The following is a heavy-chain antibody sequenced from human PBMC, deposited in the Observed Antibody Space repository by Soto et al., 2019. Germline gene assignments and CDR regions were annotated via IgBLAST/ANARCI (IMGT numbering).Heavy chain of an antibody. CDR1: GGSISSGGYY. V-gene: IGHV4-31*03. CDR2: IYYSGST. J-gene: IGHJ6*02. CDR3: ARGTRYFDWLPLVVDYYYGTDV. Sequence: SEALSHTCTVSGGSISSGGYYWSWIRQHTGKGLEWIGYIYYSGSTYYNPSLKSRVTISVDTSKNQFSLKLSSVTAADTAVYYCARGTRYFDWLPLVVDYYYGTDVRGQGTTVSVSS. D-gene: IGHD3-9*01.